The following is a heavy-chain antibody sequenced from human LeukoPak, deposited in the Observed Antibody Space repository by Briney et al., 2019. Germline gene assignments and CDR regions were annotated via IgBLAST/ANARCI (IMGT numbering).Heavy chain of an antibody. V-gene: IGHV1-18*01. CDR2: ISAYNGNT. D-gene: IGHD3-22*01. J-gene: IGHJ4*02. CDR3: ARTNVPHSGYDLSVWYYYDSSGYPKRESDY. Sequence: ASVKVSCKASGYTFTSYGISWVRQAPGQGLEWMGWISAYNGNTNYAQKLQGRVTMTTDTSTSTAYMELRSLRSDDTAVYYCARTNVPHSGYDLSVWYYYDSSGYPKRESDYWGQGTLVTVSS. CDR1: GYTFTSYG.